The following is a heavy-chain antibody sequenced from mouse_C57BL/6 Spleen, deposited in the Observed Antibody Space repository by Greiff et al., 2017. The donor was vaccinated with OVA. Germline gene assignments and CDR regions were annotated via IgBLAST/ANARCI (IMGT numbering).Heavy chain of an antibody. CDR2: IDPSDSYT. Sequence: QVQLQQPGAELVRPGTSVKLSCKASGYTFTSYWMHWVKQRPGQGLEWIGVIDPSDSYTNYNQKFKGKATLTVDTSSSTAYMQLSSLTSEDSAVYYCASQFADWGQGTLVTVSA. V-gene: IGHV1-59*01. J-gene: IGHJ3*01. CDR1: GYTFTSYW. CDR3: ASQFAD.